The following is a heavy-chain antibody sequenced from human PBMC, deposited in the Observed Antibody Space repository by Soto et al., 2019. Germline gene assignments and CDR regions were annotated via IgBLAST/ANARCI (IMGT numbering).Heavy chain of an antibody. D-gene: IGHD5-12*01. CDR2: IYTTGST. J-gene: IGHJ6*02. CDR1: GFIVSSSF. V-gene: IGHV3-53*01. CDR3: TRDPATTLGYGMDV. Sequence: GGSLRLSCAASGFIVSSSFMSWVRQAPGKGLEWVSVIYTTGSTYYVDSVKGRFTISRDDSRNTVYLQMNSLRAEDTAVYYCTRDPATTLGYGMDVCGQGPTVTVYS.